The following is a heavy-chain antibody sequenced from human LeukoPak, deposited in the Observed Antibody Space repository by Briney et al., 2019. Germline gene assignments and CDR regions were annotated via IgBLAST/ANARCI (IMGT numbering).Heavy chain of an antibody. J-gene: IGHJ5*02. CDR1: GGSISTGGYS. CDR3: ARGRLYCSGGSWCSCWFDP. D-gene: IGHD2-15*01. Sequence: SETLSLTCAVSGGSISTGGYSRSWIRHPPGKGLERIGYIYHSGSTYYNPSLKSRVTISVDRSKNQFSLKLSSVTAADTAVYYCARGRLYCSGGSWCSCWFDPWGQGTLVTVSS. CDR2: IYHSGST. V-gene: IGHV4-30-2*01.